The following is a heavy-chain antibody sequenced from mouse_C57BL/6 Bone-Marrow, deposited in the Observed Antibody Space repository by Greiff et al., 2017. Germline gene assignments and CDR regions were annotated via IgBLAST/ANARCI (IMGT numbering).Heavy chain of an antibody. V-gene: IGHV2-5*01. CDR3: AKSYYSIYYYAMDY. J-gene: IGHJ4*01. Sequence: QVQLQQSGPGLVQPSQSLSITCTVSGFSLTSYGVHWVRQSPGKGLEWLGVIWRGGSTDYNAAFMSNLGISTDNSKSQLFFKMNSLRANDTALYYCAKSYYSIYYYAMDYWGQGTSVTVSS. D-gene: IGHD2-5*01. CDR2: IWRGGST. CDR1: GFSLTSYG.